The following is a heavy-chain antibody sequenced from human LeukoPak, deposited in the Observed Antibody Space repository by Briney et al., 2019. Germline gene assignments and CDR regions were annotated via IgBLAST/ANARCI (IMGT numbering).Heavy chain of an antibody. CDR1: GYTFTYRY. CDR3: ARSKRTDGYGAFDI. Sequence: SVKFSCKASGYTFTYRYLHWVRQAPGQALEWMGWITPFNGNTNYAQKFQDRVTITRDRSMSTAYMELSSLRSEDTAMYYCARSKRTDGYGAFDIWGQGTMVTVSS. J-gene: IGHJ3*02. D-gene: IGHD5-24*01. V-gene: IGHV1-45*02. CDR2: ITPFNGNT.